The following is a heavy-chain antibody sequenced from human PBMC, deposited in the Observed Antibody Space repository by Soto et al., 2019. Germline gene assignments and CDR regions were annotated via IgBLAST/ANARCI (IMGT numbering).Heavy chain of an antibody. CDR3: ARDQLIRIAAAGYYYYYGMDV. D-gene: IGHD6-13*01. Sequence: PWGSLRLCCAASGATVSIYGMRWVRQAPGKGLEWVAVIWYDGSNKYYADSVKGRFTISRDNSKNTLYLQMNSLRAEDTAVYYCARDQLIRIAAAGYYYYYGMDVWGQGTTVTVSS. CDR1: GATVSIYG. CDR2: IWYDGSNK. J-gene: IGHJ6*02. V-gene: IGHV3-33*01.